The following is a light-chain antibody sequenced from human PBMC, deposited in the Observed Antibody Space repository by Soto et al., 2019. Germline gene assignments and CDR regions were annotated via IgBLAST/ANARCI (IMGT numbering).Light chain of an antibody. CDR3: AQHNRYPWT. CDR2: GAT. J-gene: IGKJ1*01. CDR1: QDITNY. V-gene: IGKV1-17*03. Sequence: DIQMTQSPSAVSASVGDRVTITCRTSQDITNYLVWFQQKPGKVPERLIYGATNSQSGVPSRFSGRGAGTEFTLTTSRLQPEAFATYYRAQHNRYPWTFGQGTRVDI.